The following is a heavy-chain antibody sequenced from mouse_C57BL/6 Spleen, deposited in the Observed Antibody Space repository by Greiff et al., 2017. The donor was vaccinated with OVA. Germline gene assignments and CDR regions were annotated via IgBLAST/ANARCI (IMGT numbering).Heavy chain of an antibody. CDR1: GYTFTSYW. V-gene: IGHV1-75*01. Sequence: QVHLQQPGAELVKPGASVKLSCKASGYTFTSYWMHWVKQRPRQGLEWIGWIFPGSGSTYYNEKFKGKATLTVDKSSSTAYMLLSSLTSEDSAVYFCARRGLYWYFDVWGTGTTVTVSS. CDR2: IFPGSGST. CDR3: ARRGLYWYFDV. J-gene: IGHJ1*03.